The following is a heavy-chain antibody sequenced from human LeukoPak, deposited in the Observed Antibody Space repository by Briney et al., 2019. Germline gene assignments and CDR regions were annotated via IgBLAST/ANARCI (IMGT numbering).Heavy chain of an antibody. D-gene: IGHD3-3*01. J-gene: IGHJ5*02. Sequence: GASVKVSCKASGYTFTSYYMHWVRQAPGQGLEWMGIINPSGGSTSYAQKFQGRVTMTRDTPTSTVYMELSSLRSEDTAVYYCARDLLTYYDFWSGYSGENWFDPWGQGTLVTVSS. V-gene: IGHV1-46*01. CDR3: ARDLLTYYDFWSGYSGENWFDP. CDR1: GYTFTSYY. CDR2: INPSGGST.